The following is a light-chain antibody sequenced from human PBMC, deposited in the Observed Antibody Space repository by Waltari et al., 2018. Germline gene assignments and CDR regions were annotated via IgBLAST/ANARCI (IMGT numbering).Light chain of an antibody. CDR3: QQYGSSPPYT. V-gene: IGKV3-20*01. CDR1: QSVSSSY. CDR2: GAS. Sequence: EIVLTQSPGTLSLSPGERATLPCRASQSVSSSYLAWYQQTPGQAPRLLIYGASSRATGIPDRFSGSGSGTDFTLTISRLEPEDVAVYYCQQYGSSPPYTFGQGTKLEIK. J-gene: IGKJ2*01.